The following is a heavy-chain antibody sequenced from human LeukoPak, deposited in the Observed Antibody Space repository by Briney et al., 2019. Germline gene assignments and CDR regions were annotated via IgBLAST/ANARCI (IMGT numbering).Heavy chain of an antibody. J-gene: IGHJ4*02. CDR3: AKVRSIGWYFDY. D-gene: IGHD6-19*01. CDR1: GFTFSSYG. CDR2: ITGSSSSI. Sequence: PGGSLRLSCAASGFTFSSYGMSWVRQVPGKGLEWVSAITGSSSSIYYIDSVKGRFTISRDNSKNTLNLQMDSLRAEDTAVYYCAKVRSIGWYFDYWGQGTLVTVSS. V-gene: IGHV3-23*01.